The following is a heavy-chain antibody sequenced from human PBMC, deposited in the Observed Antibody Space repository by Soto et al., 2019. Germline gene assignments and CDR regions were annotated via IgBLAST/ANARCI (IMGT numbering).Heavy chain of an antibody. CDR3: ARHTRNQFDP. CDR1: GDSMTSSSYC. CDR2: VYYSERTSYNSGTT. V-gene: IGHV4-39*01. J-gene: IGHJ5*02. Sequence: SETLSLTCNVSGDSMTSSSYCWGWIRQPPGKGLQWIGSVYYSERTSYNSGTTYYSPSLKSRVTISVDTSKRQFSLKLSSVTAADTAVYYCARHTRNQFDPWGQGTLVTVSS.